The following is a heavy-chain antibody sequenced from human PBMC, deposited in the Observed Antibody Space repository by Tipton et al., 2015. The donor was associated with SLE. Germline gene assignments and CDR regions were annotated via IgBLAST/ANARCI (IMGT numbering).Heavy chain of an antibody. CDR1: GFSISSGYY. CDR2: IHHSGNT. CDR3: ARHDYDSNGYYQHYFDY. J-gene: IGHJ4*02. Sequence: TLSLTCAVSGFSISSGYYWGWIRQPPGEGLEWIGSIHHSGNTYFNPSQKSQVTMSIDTSRNEVFLRLTSVTAADTAVYYCARHDYDSNGYYQHYFDYWGQGTLVTVSS. D-gene: IGHD3-22*01. V-gene: IGHV4-38-2*01.